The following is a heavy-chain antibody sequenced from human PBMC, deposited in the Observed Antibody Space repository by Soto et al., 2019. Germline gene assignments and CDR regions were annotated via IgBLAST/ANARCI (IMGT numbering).Heavy chain of an antibody. D-gene: IGHD5-12*01. CDR2: IYYSGST. CDR1: GGSISSYY. V-gene: IGHV4-59*01. Sequence: NPSETLSLTCTVSGGSISSYYWSWIRQPPGKGLGWIGYIYYSGSTNYNPSLKSRVTISVDTSKNQFSLKLSSVTAADTAVYYCAREVLRDGYNYVNYFDYWGQGTLVTVSS. J-gene: IGHJ4*02. CDR3: AREVLRDGYNYVNYFDY.